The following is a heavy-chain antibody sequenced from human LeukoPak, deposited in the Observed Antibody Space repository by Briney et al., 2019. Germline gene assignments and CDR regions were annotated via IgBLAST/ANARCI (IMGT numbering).Heavy chain of an antibody. CDR2: INACNGNT. V-gene: IGHV1-3*01. CDR1: GYTFTSYY. D-gene: IGHD6-19*01. J-gene: IGHJ4*02. Sequence: ASVKVSCKASGYTFTSYYMHWVRQAPGQGLEWMGWINACNGNTQYSQKFQGRVTITRETSASTAYMELSSVRSEDAAVYYCARAGGWLAFDYWGQGTLVTVSS. CDR3: ARAGGWLAFDY.